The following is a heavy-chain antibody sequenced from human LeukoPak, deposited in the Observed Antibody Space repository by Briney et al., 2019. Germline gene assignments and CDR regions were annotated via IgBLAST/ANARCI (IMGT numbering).Heavy chain of an antibody. J-gene: IGHJ4*02. CDR3: ARWDTAAGTPLFGY. V-gene: IGHV3-11*01. CDR1: GFTFSDYY. Sequence: GESLRLSCAASGFTFSDYYMSWIRQAPGKGLEWVSYISSSGSTIYYADSVKGRFTISRDNAKNSLYLQMNSLRAEDTAVYYCARWDTAAGTPLFGYWGQGTLVTVSS. D-gene: IGHD6-13*01. CDR2: ISSSGSTI.